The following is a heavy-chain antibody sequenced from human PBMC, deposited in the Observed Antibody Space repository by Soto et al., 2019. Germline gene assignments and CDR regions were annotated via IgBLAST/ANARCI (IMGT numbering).Heavy chain of an antibody. CDR3: ARDQYYYGSGSYPYYYYGMDV. CDR1: GFTFSDYY. CDR2: ISSSGSTI. V-gene: IGHV3-11*01. J-gene: IGHJ6*02. Sequence: QVQLVESGGGLVKPGGSLRLSCAASGFTFSDYYMSWIRQAPGKGLEWVSYISSSGSTIYYADSVKGRFTISRDNAKNSLYLQMNSLRAEHTAVYYCARDQYYYGSGSYPYYYYGMDVWGQGTTVTVSS. D-gene: IGHD3-10*01.